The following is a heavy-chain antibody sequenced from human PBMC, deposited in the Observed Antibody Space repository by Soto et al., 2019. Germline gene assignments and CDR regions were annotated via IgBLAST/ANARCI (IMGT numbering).Heavy chain of an antibody. J-gene: IGHJ6*03. Sequence: LSLTCTVSGGSISSSSYYWGWIRQPPGKGLEWIGSIYYSGSTYYNPSLKSRVTISVDTSKNQFSLKLSSVTAADTAVYYCASAVGQGLEDYYMDVWGKGTTVTVSS. CDR2: IYYSGST. D-gene: IGHD6-19*01. V-gene: IGHV4-39*01. CDR3: ASAVGQGLEDYYMDV. CDR1: GGSISSSSYY.